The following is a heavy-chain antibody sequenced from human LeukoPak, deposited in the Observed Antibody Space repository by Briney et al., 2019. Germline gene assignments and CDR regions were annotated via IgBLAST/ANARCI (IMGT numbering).Heavy chain of an antibody. Sequence: VGALRLSCAGSGFRVIDYYMSWIRQAPGKGLDGVGFIHESGEAFSGDFEKGRFAISRDKSENTLYLQMNSLRVEDTAVYFCARDRTANQDWVEFDPWGQGTPVIVSS. CDR3: ARDRTANQDWVEFDP. J-gene: IGHJ5*02. D-gene: IGHD3/OR15-3a*01. CDR1: GFRVIDYY. V-gene: IGHV3-66*03. CDR2: IHESGEA.